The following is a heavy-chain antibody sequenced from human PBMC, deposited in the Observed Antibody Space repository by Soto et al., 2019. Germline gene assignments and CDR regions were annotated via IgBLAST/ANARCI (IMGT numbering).Heavy chain of an antibody. CDR1: GGSISSGGYY. V-gene: IGHV4-31*03. Sequence: SETLSLTCTVSGGSISSGGYYWSWIRQHPGKGLEWIGYIYYSGSTYYNPSLKSRVTISVDTSKNQFSLKLSSVTAADTAVYYCARARLGYYYDSSGYPLGYFDYWGQGTLVTSPQ. J-gene: IGHJ4*02. D-gene: IGHD3-22*01. CDR3: ARARLGYYYDSSGYPLGYFDY. CDR2: IYYSGST.